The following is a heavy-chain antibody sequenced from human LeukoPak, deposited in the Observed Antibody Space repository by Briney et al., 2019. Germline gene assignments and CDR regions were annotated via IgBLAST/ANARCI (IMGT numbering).Heavy chain of an antibody. CDR3: ARLRNGDYEDY. CDR1: GFTFSDYY. CDR2: ISSSGITI. Sequence: GGSLRLSCAASGFTFSDYYMSWIRQAPGKGLEWVSYISSSGITIYYADSVKGRFTFSRDNAKNSLYLQMNSLRAEDTAVYYCARLRNGDYEDYWGQGTLVTVSS. D-gene: IGHD4-17*01. V-gene: IGHV3-11*01. J-gene: IGHJ4*02.